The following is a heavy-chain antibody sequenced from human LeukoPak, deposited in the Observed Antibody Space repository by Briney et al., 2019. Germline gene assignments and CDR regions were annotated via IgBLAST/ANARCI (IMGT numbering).Heavy chain of an antibody. D-gene: IGHD6-19*01. CDR3: ARHGGYSSGWYGPLYYFDY. Sequence: KPSETLSLTCTVSGGSISSSSYYWGWIRQPPGKGLEWIGSIYYSGSTYYNPSLKSRVTISVDTSKNQFSLKLSSVTAADTAVYYCARHGGYSSGWYGPLYYFDYWGQGTLVTVSS. V-gene: IGHV4-39*01. J-gene: IGHJ4*02. CDR1: GGSISSSSYY. CDR2: IYYSGST.